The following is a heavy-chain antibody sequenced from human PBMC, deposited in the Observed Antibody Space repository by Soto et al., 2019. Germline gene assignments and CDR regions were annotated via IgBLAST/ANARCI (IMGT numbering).Heavy chain of an antibody. CDR1: GGSISSYY. V-gene: IGHV4-59*01. D-gene: IGHD2-15*01. CDR2: IYYSGST. J-gene: IGHJ4*02. CDR3: ARAGAATLSDY. Sequence: SETLSLTCTVSGGSISSYYCSWIRQPPGKGLEWIGHIYYSGSTNYNPSLKSRVTISVDTSKSQFSLKLSSVTAADTAMYYCARAGAATLSDYWGQGTLVTVSS.